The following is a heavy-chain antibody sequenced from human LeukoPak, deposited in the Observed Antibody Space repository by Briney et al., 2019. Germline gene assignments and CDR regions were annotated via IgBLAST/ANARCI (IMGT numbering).Heavy chain of an antibody. CDR2: IKQDGSEK. D-gene: IGHD1-26*01. Sequence: SGGSLRLSCAASGFTFSSYWMSWVRQAPGKGLEWVANIKQDGSEKYYVDSVKGRFTISRDNAKNSLYLQMNSLRAEDTAVYYCASKGSSGSYYYWGQGTLVTVSS. CDR3: ASKGSSGSYYY. V-gene: IGHV3-7*03. J-gene: IGHJ4*02. CDR1: GFTFSSYW.